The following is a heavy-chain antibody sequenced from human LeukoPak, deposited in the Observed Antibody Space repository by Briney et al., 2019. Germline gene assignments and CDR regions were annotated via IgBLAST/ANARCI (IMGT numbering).Heavy chain of an antibody. CDR1: GFTFSGHA. Sequence: GGSLRLSRAASGFTFSGHAMHWVRQAPGKGLELLAYISHDGSYQYHVDSVKGRFTVSRDNSKNTLYLQMNSLSAEDSAVYYCLPELGAKNYFDYWGQGTLVTVSS. CDR2: ISHDGSYQ. D-gene: IGHD1-14*01. V-gene: IGHV3-30*03. J-gene: IGHJ4*02. CDR3: LPELGAKNYFDY.